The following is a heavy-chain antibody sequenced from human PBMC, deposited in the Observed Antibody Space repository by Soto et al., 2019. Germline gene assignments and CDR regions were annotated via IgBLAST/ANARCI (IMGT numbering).Heavy chain of an antibody. J-gene: IGHJ5*02. CDR3: AKSGSSGWYGWFDP. CDR2: IYWNDDK. V-gene: IGHV2-5*01. D-gene: IGHD6-19*01. Sequence: GSGPTLVNPTQTLTLPCIFSGFSLRTSGVGVGWIRQPPGKALEWLGFIYWNDDKRYSPSLKSRLTITKDTSKNQVVLTMTNMDPVDTATYYCAKSGSSGWYGWFDPWGQGTLVTVSS. CDR1: GFSLRTSGVG.